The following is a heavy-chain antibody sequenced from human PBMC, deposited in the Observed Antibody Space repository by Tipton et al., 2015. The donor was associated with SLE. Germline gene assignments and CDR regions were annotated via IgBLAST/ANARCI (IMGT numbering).Heavy chain of an antibody. Sequence: TLSLTCTVSGGSISSYYWSWIRQPAGKGLEWIGRIYTSGSTNYNPSLKSRVTMSVDTSKNQFSLKLSSVTAADTAVYYCARDSIYYDILTGYYGNDYYYGMDVWGQGTTVTVSS. J-gene: IGHJ6*02. CDR1: GGSISSYY. CDR2: IYTSGST. D-gene: IGHD3-9*01. CDR3: ARDSIYYDILTGYYGNDYYYGMDV. V-gene: IGHV4-4*07.